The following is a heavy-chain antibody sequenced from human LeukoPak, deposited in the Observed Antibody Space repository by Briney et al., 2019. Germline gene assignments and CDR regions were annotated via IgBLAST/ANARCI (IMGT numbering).Heavy chain of an antibody. CDR2: IYYSGST. Sequence: PSETLSLTCTVSGGSISSSSYYWGWLRQPPGKGLEWIGSIYYSGSTYYNPSLKSRVTISVDTSKNQFSLQLSSVTAADTAVYYCARLDWRYPYWGQGTLVTVSS. V-gene: IGHV4-39*01. CDR1: GGSISSSSYY. CDR3: ARLDWRYPY. J-gene: IGHJ4*02. D-gene: IGHD2-21*01.